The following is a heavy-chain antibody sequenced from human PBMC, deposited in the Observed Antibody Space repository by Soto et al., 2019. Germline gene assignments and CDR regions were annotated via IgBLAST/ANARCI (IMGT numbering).Heavy chain of an antibody. V-gene: IGHV3-74*01. CDR2: INSDGSST. J-gene: IGHJ6*02. CDR3: ARGSPGSFDYYYGMDV. CDR1: GFTFSSYW. Sequence: GGSLRLSCAASGFTFSSYWMHWVRQAPGKGLVWVSRINSDGSSTSYADSVKGRFTISRDNAKNTLYLQMNSLRAEDTAVYYCARGSPGSFDYYYGMDVWGQGTTVTVSS. D-gene: IGHD6-13*01.